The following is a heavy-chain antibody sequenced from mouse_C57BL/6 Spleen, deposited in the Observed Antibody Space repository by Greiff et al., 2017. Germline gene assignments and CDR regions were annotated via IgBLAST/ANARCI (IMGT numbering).Heavy chain of an antibody. CDR1: GYTFTSYW. CDR3: ARCAYGSGDRYFDV. V-gene: IGHV1-64*01. D-gene: IGHD1-1*01. Sequence: QVQLQQPGAELVKPGASVKLSCKASGYTFTSYWMHWVKQRPGQGLEWIGMIHPNSGSTNYNEKFKSKATLTVDKSSSTAYMQLSSLTSEDSAVYYCARCAYGSGDRYFDVWGTGTTRTVSS. CDR2: IHPNSGST. J-gene: IGHJ1*03.